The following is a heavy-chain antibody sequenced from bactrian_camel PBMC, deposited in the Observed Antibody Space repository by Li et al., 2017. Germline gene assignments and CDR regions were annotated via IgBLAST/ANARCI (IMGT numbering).Heavy chain of an antibody. CDR2: IGGGGGT. Sequence: VQLVESGGGLVQPGGTLRLSCAASGYTFWVRQAPGKGLEWVSTIGGGGGTSYPDSLKGRFTASRDNAKNTVYLQMNSLKPEDTAMYCCAADGFPSCRLTGGRTYNYWGQGTQVTVS. J-gene: IGHJ4*01. CDR1: GYTF. D-gene: IGHD2*01. V-gene: IGHV3S40*01. CDR3: AADGFPSCRLTGGRTYNY.